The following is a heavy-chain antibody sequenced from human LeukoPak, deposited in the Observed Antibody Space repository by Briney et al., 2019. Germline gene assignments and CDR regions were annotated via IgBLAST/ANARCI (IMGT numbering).Heavy chain of an antibody. Sequence: VASVKVSCKVSGYTLTELSMHWVRQAPGKGLEWMGGFDPEDGETIYAQKFQGRVTITADESTSTAYMELSSLRSEDTAVYYCARAPIVVVPAATRDYYYYMDVWGKGTTVTVSS. CDR1: GYTLTELS. CDR2: FDPEDGET. D-gene: IGHD2-2*01. CDR3: ARAPIVVVPAATRDYYYYMDV. J-gene: IGHJ6*03. V-gene: IGHV1-24*01.